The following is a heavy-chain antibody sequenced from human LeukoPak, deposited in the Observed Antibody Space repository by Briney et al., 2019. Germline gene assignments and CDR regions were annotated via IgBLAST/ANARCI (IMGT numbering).Heavy chain of an antibody. CDR1: GGSISSYY. J-gene: IGHJ4*02. V-gene: IGHV4-59*01. Sequence: SETLSLTCTVSGGSISSYYWSWIRQPPGKGLEWIGYIYYSGSTNYNPSLKSRVTISVDTSKNQSSLKLSSVTAADTAVYYCARGITIFGVVLYFDYWGQGTLVTVSS. CDR2: IYYSGST. D-gene: IGHD3-3*01. CDR3: ARGITIFGVVLYFDY.